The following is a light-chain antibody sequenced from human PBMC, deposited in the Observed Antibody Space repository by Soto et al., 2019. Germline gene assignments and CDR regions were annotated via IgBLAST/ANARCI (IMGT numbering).Light chain of an antibody. CDR1: TIKVVNYIF. V-gene: IGLV2-14*01. CDR3: NSYTRSSTYV. J-gene: IGLJ1*01. Sequence: LTYLAPGPGSPGQPITFSGPEPTIKVVNYIFVSWYQQHPGKAPKLIIYEVSNRPSGVSNRFSGSKSDNTASLTISGLQPEDEADYYCNSYTRSSTYVFGTGTKVTVL. CDR2: EVS.